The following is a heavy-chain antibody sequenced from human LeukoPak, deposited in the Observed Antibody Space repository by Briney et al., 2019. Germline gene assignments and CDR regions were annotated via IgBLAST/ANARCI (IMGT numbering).Heavy chain of an antibody. CDR2: INSDGST. J-gene: IGHJ4*02. CDR3: ARDNFYAVDY. CDR1: GLTFSSTW. V-gene: IGHV3-74*01. D-gene: IGHD2/OR15-2a*01. Sequence: PGGSLRLSCAASGLTFSSTWMHWVRYAPGKGLVWVSRINSDGSTIYADSVRGRFTMSRDNAKNTLYLQINGLRVEDTAVYYCARDNFYAVDYWGQGTLVTV.